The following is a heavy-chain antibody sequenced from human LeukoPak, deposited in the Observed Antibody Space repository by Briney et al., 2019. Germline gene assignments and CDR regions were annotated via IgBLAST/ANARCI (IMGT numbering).Heavy chain of an antibody. D-gene: IGHD2/OR15-2a*01. Sequence: GGSLRLSCAASGFTFSSYWMHWVRQAPGKGLVWVSRISSDGGNTVYAGSVKGRFTISRDYSKNTLDLQMNSLRADDTAVYYCARARNSNFRYFDYWGQGTLVTVSS. CDR1: GFTFSSYW. J-gene: IGHJ4*02. CDR2: ISSDGGNT. CDR3: ARARNSNFRYFDY. V-gene: IGHV3-74*01.